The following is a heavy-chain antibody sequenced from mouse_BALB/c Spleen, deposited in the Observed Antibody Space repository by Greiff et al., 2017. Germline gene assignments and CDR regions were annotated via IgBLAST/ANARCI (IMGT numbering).Heavy chain of an antibody. J-gene: IGHJ4*01. V-gene: IGHV5-6-5*01. D-gene: IGHD6-1*01. CDR2: ISSGGST. CDR3: GRRTTGAMDY. CDR1: GFTFSSYA. Sequence: EVKLVESGGGLVKPGGSLKLSCAASGFTFSSYAMSWVRQTPEKRLEWVASISSGGSTYYPDSVKGRFTISRDNARNILYLQMSSLRSEDTAMYYCGRRTTGAMDYWGQGTSVTVSS.